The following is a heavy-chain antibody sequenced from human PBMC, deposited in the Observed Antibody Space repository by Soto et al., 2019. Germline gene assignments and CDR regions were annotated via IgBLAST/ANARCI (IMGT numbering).Heavy chain of an antibody. Sequence: PGGSLRLSCATSGFSFGIYAMTWVRQAPGKGLEWVSVIGGGGISTDYADSVKGRFTISRDNFKNTLYLQMNSLRAEDTAVYYCAKGRIAVVPTIMSLYYYGMDVWGQGTTVTVSS. J-gene: IGHJ6*02. CDR3: AKGRIAVVPTIMSLYYYGMDV. V-gene: IGHV3-23*01. CDR2: IGGGGIST. D-gene: IGHD3-16*01. CDR1: GFSFGIYA.